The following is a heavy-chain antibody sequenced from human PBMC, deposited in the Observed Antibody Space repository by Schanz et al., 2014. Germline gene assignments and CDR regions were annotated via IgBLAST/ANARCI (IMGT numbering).Heavy chain of an antibody. CDR3: ARDFSAYVGNYFDY. CDR2: ISAYNGHT. CDR1: GYTFTSHG. V-gene: IGHV1-18*01. D-gene: IGHD5-12*01. J-gene: IGHJ4*02. Sequence: QVQLVQSGAEVKKPGASVKVSCKASGYTFTSHGISWVRQAPGQGLEWMGWISAYNGHTDYAQKLQGRVTLTTDTSTSTAYMELTSLRFDDTAVYYCARDFSAYVGNYFDYWGQGTLVTVSS.